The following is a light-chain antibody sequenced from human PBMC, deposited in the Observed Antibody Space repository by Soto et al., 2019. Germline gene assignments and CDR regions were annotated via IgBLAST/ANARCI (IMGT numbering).Light chain of an antibody. CDR2: DAS. J-gene: IGKJ4*01. V-gene: IGKV3-11*01. CDR1: QSVSSY. CDR3: QQRSNWLQLT. Sequence: DIVLTQSPATLSLSPGERATLSCRASQSVSSYLAWYQQKPGQAPRLLIYDASNRATGIPARFSGSGSGTDFTLTISSLEPEDFAVYYCQQRSNWLQLTFGGGTKVDIK.